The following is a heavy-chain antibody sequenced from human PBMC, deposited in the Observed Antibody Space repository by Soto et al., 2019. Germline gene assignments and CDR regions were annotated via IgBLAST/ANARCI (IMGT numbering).Heavy chain of an antibody. CDR3: ENERYAQLWLEDYGMDV. J-gene: IGHJ6*02. CDR1: GFTFSSYG. Sequence: PAESLSLSCAASGFTFSSYGIHWVRQPQGKGLEWVGLISYDGTDNYYADSVKGRFTISRDNSKNTLYLQMSSLGPEDTAVYSCENERYAQLWLEDYGMDVWGQGTTVTVSS. V-gene: IGHV3-30*18. D-gene: IGHD5-18*01. CDR2: ISYDGTDN.